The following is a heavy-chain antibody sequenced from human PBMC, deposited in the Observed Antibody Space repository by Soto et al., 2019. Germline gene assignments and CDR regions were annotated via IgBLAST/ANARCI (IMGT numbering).Heavy chain of an antibody. CDR3: ARGPVVTPFVDY. J-gene: IGHJ4*02. CDR2: IYYSGST. D-gene: IGHD2-21*02. CDR1: GGSVTSGNYY. Sequence: XATLSLTCTVSGGSVTSGNYYWSWIRQPPGKGLEWIGHIYYSGSTNYNPSLKSRVTISVDASKNQFSLKLSSVTAADTAIYYCARGPVVTPFVDYWGQGTLVTVSS. V-gene: IGHV4-61*01.